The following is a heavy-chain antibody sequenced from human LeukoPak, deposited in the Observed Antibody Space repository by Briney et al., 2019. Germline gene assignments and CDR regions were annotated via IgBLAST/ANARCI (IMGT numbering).Heavy chain of an antibody. V-gene: IGHV3-30*18. J-gene: IGHJ4*02. CDR1: GFTFSSFG. CDR3: AKRLGYYDSSEGYFDQ. D-gene: IGHD3-22*01. Sequence: GGSLRLSCAASGFTFSSFGMHWVRQAPGKRLEWVAVISYDGSYKNYVDSVKGRFTISRDISKNTLYLQMNSLRAEDTAVYYCAKRLGYYDSSEGYFDQWGQGTLVTVPS. CDR2: ISYDGSYK.